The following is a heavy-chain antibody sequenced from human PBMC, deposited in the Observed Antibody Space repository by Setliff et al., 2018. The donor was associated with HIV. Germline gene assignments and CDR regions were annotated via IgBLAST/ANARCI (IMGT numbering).Heavy chain of an antibody. CDR2: IYHSGST. D-gene: IGHD6-13*01. Sequence: SETLSLTCAVSGGSISSSNWWSWVRQPPGKGLEWIGEIYHSGSTNYNPSLKSRVTISVDKSKNQFSLKLSSVTAADTAVYYCARAPPRIASSSTAAAGTGYWGQGTLVTVSS. J-gene: IGHJ4*02. CDR3: ARAPPRIASSSTAAAGTGY. CDR1: GGSISSSNW. V-gene: IGHV4-4*02.